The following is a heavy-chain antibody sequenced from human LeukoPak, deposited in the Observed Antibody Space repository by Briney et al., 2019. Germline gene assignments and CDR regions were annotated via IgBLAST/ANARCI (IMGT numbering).Heavy chain of an antibody. Sequence: SETLSLTCTVSGGSISSYYWSWIRQPPGKGLEWIGYIYYSGSTNYNPSLKRRVTISVDTSKNQFSLKLSSVTAADTAVYYCARGGYDFWSGYYTIKGPYTSNYYYYYMDVWGKGTTVTVSS. J-gene: IGHJ6*03. V-gene: IGHV4-59*01. D-gene: IGHD3-3*01. CDR3: ARGGYDFWSGYYTIKGPYTSNYYYYYMDV. CDR2: IYYSGST. CDR1: GGSISSYY.